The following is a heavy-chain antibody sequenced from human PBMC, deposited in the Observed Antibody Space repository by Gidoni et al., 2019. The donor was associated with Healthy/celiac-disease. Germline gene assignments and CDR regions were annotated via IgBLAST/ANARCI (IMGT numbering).Heavy chain of an antibody. CDR2: ISSSGSTI. Sequence: EVQLVESGGGLVQPGGSLRLSCAASGFPFSSYEMNWVRQAPGKGLEWVSYISSSGSTIYYADSVKGRFTISRDNAKNSLYLQMNSLRAEDTAVYYCARGDSTDWYFDLWGRGTLVTVSS. CDR3: ARGDSTDWYFDL. D-gene: IGHD3-22*01. V-gene: IGHV3-48*03. J-gene: IGHJ2*01. CDR1: GFPFSSYE.